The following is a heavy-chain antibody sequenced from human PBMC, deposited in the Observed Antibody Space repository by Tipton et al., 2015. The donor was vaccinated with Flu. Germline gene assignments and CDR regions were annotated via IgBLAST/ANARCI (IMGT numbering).Heavy chain of an antibody. Sequence: SLRLSCTASGITFSSYAMSWVRQAPGKGLEWVSSIVRSGINTYYADSVKGRFTISRDNSKKTLYLQVNSLRVEDTAIYYCAKELFRASAGTRGGAYWGQGTMVTVSS. CDR2: IVRSGINT. CDR3: AKELFRASAGTRGGAY. J-gene: IGHJ4*02. D-gene: IGHD6-19*01. V-gene: IGHV3-23*01. CDR1: GITFSSYA.